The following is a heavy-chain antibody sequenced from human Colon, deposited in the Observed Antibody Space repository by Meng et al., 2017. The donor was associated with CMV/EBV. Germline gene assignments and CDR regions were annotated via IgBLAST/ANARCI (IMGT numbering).Heavy chain of an antibody. D-gene: IGHD3-10*01. Sequence: GESLKISCKASGFIFNTHGIHWLRQAPGKGLEWVAFMWLDGTERYNEKIVKGRFTGSRDKSKNTVFLQLSSLRVEDTAVYYCVGHEGGPREGVRLVWGQGTLVTVSS. CDR2: MWLDGTER. CDR1: GFIFNTHG. CDR3: VGHEGGPREGVRLV. J-gene: IGHJ4*02. V-gene: IGHV3-30*02.